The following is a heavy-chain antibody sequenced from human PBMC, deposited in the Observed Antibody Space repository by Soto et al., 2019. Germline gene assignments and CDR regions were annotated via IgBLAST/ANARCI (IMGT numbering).Heavy chain of an antibody. CDR3: ARDKEQTYIWGSYRHFDY. CDR1: GGSFSGYY. J-gene: IGHJ4*02. V-gene: IGHV4-34*01. CDR2: INHSGST. D-gene: IGHD3-16*02. Sequence: SETLSLTCAVYGGSFSGYYWSWIRQPPGKGLEWIGEINHSGSTNYNPSLKSRVIISVDTSKNQFSLKPSSVTAADTAVYYCARDKEQTYIWGSYRHFDYWGQGTLVNVS.